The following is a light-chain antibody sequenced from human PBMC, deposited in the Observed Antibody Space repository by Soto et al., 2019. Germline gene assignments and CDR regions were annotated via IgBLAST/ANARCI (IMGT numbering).Light chain of an antibody. CDR3: QHYDSSPLT. V-gene: IGKV3-20*01. CDR2: GAS. J-gene: IGKJ4*01. CDR1: QSVSSSY. Sequence: EIVLTQSPGTLSLSPGERATLSCRASQSVSSSYLAWYQQKPGQAPRLLIYGASSTATGIPDRFSGSGSGTDFTLTISRLEPEEFAVYYCQHYDSSPLTSGGGTKVEIK.